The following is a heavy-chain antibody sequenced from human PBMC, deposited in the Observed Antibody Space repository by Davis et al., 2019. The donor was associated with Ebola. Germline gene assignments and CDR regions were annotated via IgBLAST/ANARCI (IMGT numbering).Heavy chain of an antibody. CDR3: ARLAPGYYYGMDV. J-gene: IGHJ6*02. CDR2: IYYSGIT. CDR1: GGSISSSSY. V-gene: IGHV4-39*07. Sequence: MPSETLSLTCTVSGGSISSSSYWGWIRQPPRKGLEWIGSIYYSGITYYNPSLKSRVTILIDASKNQFSLKLSSVTAADTAVYYCARLAPGYYYGMDVWGQGTTVTVSS.